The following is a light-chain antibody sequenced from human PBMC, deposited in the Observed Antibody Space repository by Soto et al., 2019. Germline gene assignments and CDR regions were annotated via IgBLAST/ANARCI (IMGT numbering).Light chain of an antibody. CDR3: QQLTDWPPQWT. Sequence: EIVLTQSSGTLSLSPGERATLSCRASQSVSSYLAWYQQKPGQAPRLLIYDASSRATGIPARFSGSGSGTDFTLTISSLEPEDFAVYYCQQLTDWPPQWTFGQGTRWIS. V-gene: IGKV3-11*01. J-gene: IGKJ1*01. CDR1: QSVSSY. CDR2: DAS.